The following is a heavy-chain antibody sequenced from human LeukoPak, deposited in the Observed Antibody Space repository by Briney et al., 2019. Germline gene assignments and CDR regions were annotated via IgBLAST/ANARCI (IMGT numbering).Heavy chain of an antibody. V-gene: IGHV3-30-3*01. J-gene: IGHJ4*02. CDR3: ARDRVGATDYFDY. D-gene: IGHD1-26*01. Sequence: GGSLRLSCAASGFTFSSYAMHWVRQAPGKGLEWVAVISYDGSNKYYADSVKGRFTISRDNSKNTLYLQMNSLRAEDTAVYYCARDRVGATDYFDYWGQGTLVTVSS. CDR2: ISYDGSNK. CDR1: GFTFSSYA.